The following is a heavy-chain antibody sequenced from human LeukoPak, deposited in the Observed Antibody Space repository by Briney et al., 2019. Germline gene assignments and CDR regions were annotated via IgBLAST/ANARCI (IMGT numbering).Heavy chain of an antibody. CDR2: INAYNGNT. J-gene: IGHJ6*02. Sequence: ASVKVSCKASGYTFTNYGFSWVRQAPGQGLEWMGWINAYNGNTNYAQKLQGRATMTTDTSTNTAYMELRSLRSDDTAVYYCARRYCSGGSCYSDGYYGMDVWGQGTTVTVSS. V-gene: IGHV1-18*01. D-gene: IGHD2-15*01. CDR1: GYTFTNYG. CDR3: ARRYCSGGSCYSDGYYGMDV.